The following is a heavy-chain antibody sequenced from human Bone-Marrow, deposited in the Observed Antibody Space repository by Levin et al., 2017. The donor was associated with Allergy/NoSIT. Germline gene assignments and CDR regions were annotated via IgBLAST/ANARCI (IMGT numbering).Heavy chain of an antibody. Sequence: GESLKISCAASGFTFSSYAMHWVRQAPGKGLEWVAVISYDGSNKYYADSVKGRFTISRDNSKNTLYLQMNSLRAEDTAVYYCAREPNYIVVVPAAIYYGMDVWGQGTTVTVSS. CDR1: GFTFSSYA. J-gene: IGHJ6*02. V-gene: IGHV3-30*04. CDR3: AREPNYIVVVPAAIYYGMDV. D-gene: IGHD2-2*01. CDR2: ISYDGSNK.